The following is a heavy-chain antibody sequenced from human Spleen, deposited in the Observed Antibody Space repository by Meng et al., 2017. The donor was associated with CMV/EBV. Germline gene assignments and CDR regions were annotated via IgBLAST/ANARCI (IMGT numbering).Heavy chain of an antibody. CDR3: ARDILERNAFDM. Sequence: SETLSLTCTVSDYSISNGYYWGWIRQPPGKGLEWIGNAFHSGNTYYNPSLRSRVTISVDTSKNQFSLKLSSVTAADTAVFYCARDILERNAFDMWGQGTMVTVSS. D-gene: IGHD1-1*01. J-gene: IGHJ3*02. V-gene: IGHV4-38-2*02. CDR1: DYSISNGYY. CDR2: AFHSGNT.